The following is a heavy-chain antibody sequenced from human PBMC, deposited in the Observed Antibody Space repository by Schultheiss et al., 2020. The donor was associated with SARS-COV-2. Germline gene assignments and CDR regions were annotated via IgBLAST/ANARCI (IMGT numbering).Heavy chain of an antibody. CDR1: GFTFSSFG. Sequence: GGSLRLSCAASGFTFSSFGMHWVRQAPGKGLEWMATISYEGTITYYADSVKGRFTISRDNSRNTLFLQMQILKPEDTAVYYCAKGAVAGDDAFDIWGQGTMVTVSS. CDR2: ISYEGTIT. CDR3: AKGAVAGDDAFDI. D-gene: IGHD6-19*01. J-gene: IGHJ3*02. V-gene: IGHV3-30*18.